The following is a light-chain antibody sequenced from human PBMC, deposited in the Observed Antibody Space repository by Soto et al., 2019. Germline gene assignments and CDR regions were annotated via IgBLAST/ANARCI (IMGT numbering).Light chain of an antibody. Sequence: DIQMTQSPSTLSASVGDRVTIACRASQSVSRWSAWYQQKPGKAPKILIYEASSLERGVPSRFSASGSETEFSLTISSLQPDDSATYYCQQYEVYPWTFGQGTKVEI. CDR3: QQYEVYPWT. CDR1: QSVSRW. J-gene: IGKJ1*01. CDR2: EAS. V-gene: IGKV1-5*01.